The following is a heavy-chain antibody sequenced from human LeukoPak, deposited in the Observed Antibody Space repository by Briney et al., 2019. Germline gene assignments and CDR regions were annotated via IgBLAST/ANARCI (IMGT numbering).Heavy chain of an antibody. V-gene: IGHV4-4*07. CDR1: GGSISSFY. D-gene: IGHD2-8*01. CDR2: IYASGST. CDR3: ASNGVTSGPFDY. J-gene: IGHJ4*02. Sequence: SETLSLTCTVSGGSISSFYWSWLRQPAGKGLEWIGRIYASGSTSYNPSLKSRVTMSVDTSKNQFSLKLSSVTAADTAVYYCASNGVTSGPFDYWGQGTLVTVSS.